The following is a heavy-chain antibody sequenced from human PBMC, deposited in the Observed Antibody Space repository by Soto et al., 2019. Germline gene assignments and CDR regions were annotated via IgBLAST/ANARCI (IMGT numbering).Heavy chain of an antibody. CDR1: GFTFSSYG. D-gene: IGHD1-26*01. CDR2: VSYDGSNK. V-gene: IGHV3-30*18. CDR3: AKVDYSGSSFHY. Sequence: LRLSCAAPGFTFSSYGMHWVRQAPGKGLEWVAVVSYDGSNKYYADSVKGRFTISRDNSKNTLYLQMNSLRAEDTAVYYCAKVDYSGSSFHYWGQGTLVTAS. J-gene: IGHJ4*02.